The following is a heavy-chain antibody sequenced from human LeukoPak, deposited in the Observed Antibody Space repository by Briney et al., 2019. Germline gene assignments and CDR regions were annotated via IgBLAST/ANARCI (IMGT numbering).Heavy chain of an antibody. CDR3: VQEYSNGSY. D-gene: IGHD4-11*01. Sequence: GGSLRLSCAAPGFTFSSYAMSWVRQAPGKGLEWVSAISGSGGSTYYADSVKGRFTISRDNSKNTLYLQMNSLRVEDTANCARVQEYSNGSYWGQGILVTVSS. J-gene: IGHJ4*02. CDR2: ISGSGGST. V-gene: IGHV3-23*01. CDR1: GFTFSSYA.